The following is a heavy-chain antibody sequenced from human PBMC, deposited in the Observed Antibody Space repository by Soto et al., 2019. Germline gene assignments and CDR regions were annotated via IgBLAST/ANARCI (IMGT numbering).Heavy chain of an antibody. J-gene: IGHJ5*02. CDR1: GFTFGDYA. Sequence: PGGSLRLSCTASGFTFGDYAMSWVRQAPGKGLEWVGFIRSKAYGGTTEYDASVKGRFTISRDDSKSIAYLQMNSLKTEDTAVYYCLGDRYCSSTSCPNWFDPWGQGTLVTVSS. V-gene: IGHV3-49*04. CDR3: LGDRYCSSTSCPNWFDP. D-gene: IGHD2-2*01. CDR2: IRSKAYGGTT.